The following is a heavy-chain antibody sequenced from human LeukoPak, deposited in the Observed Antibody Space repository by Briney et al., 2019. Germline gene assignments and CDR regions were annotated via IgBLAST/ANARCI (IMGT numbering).Heavy chain of an antibody. CDR2: ISISSNYI. CDR3: ARDRIIYGDYGDAFDI. D-gene: IGHD4-17*01. Sequence: NPGGSLRLSCAASGFTFYTYSMNWVRQAPGKGLEWVSSISISSNYIYYADSVKGRFTISRNNAKNSLYLQMNSLRAEDTAVYYCARDRIIYGDYGDAFDIWGQGTMVTVSS. V-gene: IGHV3-21*01. CDR1: GFTFYTYS. J-gene: IGHJ3*02.